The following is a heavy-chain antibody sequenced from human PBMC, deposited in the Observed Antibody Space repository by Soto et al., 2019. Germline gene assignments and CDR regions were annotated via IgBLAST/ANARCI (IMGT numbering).Heavy chain of an antibody. CDR3: ARHNQDIVVVVAAPSSDYYGMDV. J-gene: IGHJ6*02. V-gene: IGHV1-2*02. CDR1: GYTFTGYY. D-gene: IGHD2-15*01. CDR2: INPNSGGT. Sequence: QVQLVQSGAEVKKPGASVKVSCKASGYTFTGYYMHWVRQAPGQGLEWMGWINPNSGGTNYAQKFKGRVTMTRDTSISTAYMELSRLRSDDTAVYYCARHNQDIVVVVAAPSSDYYGMDVWGQGTTVTGSS.